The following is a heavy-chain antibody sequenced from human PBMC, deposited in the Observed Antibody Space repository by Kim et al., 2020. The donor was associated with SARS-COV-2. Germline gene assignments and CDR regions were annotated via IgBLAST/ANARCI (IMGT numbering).Heavy chain of an antibody. Sequence: ASVKVSCKASGYTFTSYGISWVRQAPGQGLEWMGWISAYNGNTNYAQKLQGRVTMTTDTSTSTAYMELRSLRSDDTAGYYCARDRGKSSGWYGFYYYYGMGVWGQGNTGTL. CDR3: ARDRGKSSGWYGFYYYYGMGV. V-gene: IGHV1-18*04. D-gene: IGHD6-19*01. J-gene: IGHJ6*02. CDR2: ISAYNGNT. CDR1: GYTFTSYG.